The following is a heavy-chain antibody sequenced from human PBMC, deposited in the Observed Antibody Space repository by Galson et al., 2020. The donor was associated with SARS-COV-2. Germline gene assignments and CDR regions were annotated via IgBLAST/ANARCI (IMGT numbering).Heavy chain of an antibody. CDR2: ITGDGSTT. J-gene: IGHJ4*02. D-gene: IGHD3-22*01. CDR3: VKDLGSSYYDSSGLDH. Sequence: TGGSLRLSCAVSGFTFGENAMHWVRQTPGRGLEWVSSITGDGSTTYYAESVKARFTISRDNNNDLLSLQMSSLRSEDSALYYCVKDLGSSYYDSSGLDHWGQGTQVTVSS. CDR1: GFTFGENA. V-gene: IGHV3-43*02.